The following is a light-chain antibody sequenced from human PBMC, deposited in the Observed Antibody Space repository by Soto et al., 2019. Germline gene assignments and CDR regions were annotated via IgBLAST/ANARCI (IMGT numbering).Light chain of an antibody. J-gene: IGKJ1*01. Sequence: DLQITQCPSHLSASLGDRVTITCRASQSIDTSLAWYQKKPGKDPKILIYAASNFQSGVPSRFSGSRSGADFNLTISRLQTEDFATYDCQQTNSFTRTFGQGTKVDIK. CDR1: QSIDTS. V-gene: IGKV1-12*01. CDR2: AAS. CDR3: QQTNSFTRT.